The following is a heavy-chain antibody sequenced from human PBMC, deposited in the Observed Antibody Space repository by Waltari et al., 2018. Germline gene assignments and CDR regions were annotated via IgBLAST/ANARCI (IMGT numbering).Heavy chain of an antibody. V-gene: IGHV1-3*03. CDR2: INAGNGNT. Sequence: QVQLVQSGAEVKKPGASVKVSCKASGYTFTSYAMHLVRQAPGQRLEWMGWINAGNGNTKYSQEFQGRVTITRDTSASTAYMELSSLRSEDMAVYYCARGIAVAGTRYLNWFDPWGQGTLVTVSS. J-gene: IGHJ5*02. CDR3: ARGIAVAGTRYLNWFDP. CDR1: GYTFTSYA. D-gene: IGHD6-19*01.